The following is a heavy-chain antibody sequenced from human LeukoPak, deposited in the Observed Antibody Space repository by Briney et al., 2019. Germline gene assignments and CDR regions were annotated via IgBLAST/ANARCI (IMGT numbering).Heavy chain of an antibody. J-gene: IGHJ6*02. CDR2: ISSSSLI. CDR1: GFTFSSYR. V-gene: IGHV3-48*04. CDR3: AKNYYYDSSDYYYYYGMDV. D-gene: IGHD3-22*01. Sequence: GGSLRLSCAASGFTFSSYRMNWVRQAPGKGLEWVAYISSSSLIYYAESLKGRFTISRDNPKNSLYLQVDSLRAEDTAVYYCAKNYYYDSSDYYYYYGMDVWGQGTTVTVSS.